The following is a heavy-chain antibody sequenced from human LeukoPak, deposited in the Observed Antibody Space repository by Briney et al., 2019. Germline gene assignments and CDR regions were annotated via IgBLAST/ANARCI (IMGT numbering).Heavy chain of an antibody. D-gene: IGHD5-24*01. V-gene: IGHV1-69*13. CDR1: GGTFSSYA. Sequence: ASVKVSCKASGGTFSSYAISWVRQAPGQGLEWMGGIIPIFGTANYAQKFQGRVTITADESTSTAYMELSSLRSEDTAVYYCARGQDGYNSRDYYYYGMGVWGQGTTVTVSS. J-gene: IGHJ6*02. CDR3: ARGQDGYNSRDYYYYGMGV. CDR2: IIPIFGTA.